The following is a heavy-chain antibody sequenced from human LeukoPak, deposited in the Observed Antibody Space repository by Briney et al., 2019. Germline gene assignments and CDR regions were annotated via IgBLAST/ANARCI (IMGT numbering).Heavy chain of an antibody. Sequence: ASVKVSCKASGYTFTSYDINWVRQATGQGLEWMGWMNPNSGNTGYAQKFQGRVTMTRNTSISTAYMELSSLRSEDTAVYYCARGRTYYYDSSGYPDDYWGQGTLATVSS. CDR3: ARGRTYYYDSSGYPDDY. CDR1: GYTFTSYD. CDR2: MNPNSGNT. D-gene: IGHD3-22*01. J-gene: IGHJ4*02. V-gene: IGHV1-8*01.